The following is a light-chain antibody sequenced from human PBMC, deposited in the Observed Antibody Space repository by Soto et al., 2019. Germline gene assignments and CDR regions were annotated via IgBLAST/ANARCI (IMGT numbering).Light chain of an antibody. V-gene: IGKV1-39*01. Sequence: DIQLTQSPYSLSASVGDRVTITCRASQTIRTFLNWYQRKSGKAPKVLIYSASTLQSGVPSRFSGSGSGTDFTLTINSLQPEDFATYYCQQSYNAPRTFGGGTKVDIK. J-gene: IGKJ4*01. CDR2: SAS. CDR1: QTIRTF. CDR3: QQSYNAPRT.